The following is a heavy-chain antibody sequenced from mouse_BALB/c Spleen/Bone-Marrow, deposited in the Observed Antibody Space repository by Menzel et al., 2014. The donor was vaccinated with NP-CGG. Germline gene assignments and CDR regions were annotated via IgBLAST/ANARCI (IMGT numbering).Heavy chain of an antibody. D-gene: IGHD2-10*02. V-gene: IGHV5-6-5*01. CDR1: GFTFSSYA. Sequence: RVESGGGLVKPGGSLKLSCAASGFTFSSYAMSWVRQTPEKRLEWVASISSGGSTYYPDSVKGRFTISRDNARNILYLQMSSLRSEDTAMYYCAREEYGQKVYAMDYWGQGTSVTVSS. CDR2: ISSGGST. CDR3: AREEYGQKVYAMDY. J-gene: IGHJ4*01.